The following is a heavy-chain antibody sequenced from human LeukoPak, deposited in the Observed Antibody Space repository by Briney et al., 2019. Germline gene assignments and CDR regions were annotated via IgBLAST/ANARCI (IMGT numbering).Heavy chain of an antibody. CDR2: IYYSGGT. CDR1: GGSISTYY. D-gene: IGHD2-15*01. J-gene: IGHJ4*02. CDR3: ARSPTGGSPFFDY. V-gene: IGHV4-59*01. Sequence: SETLSLTCTVSGGSISTYYWSWIRQPPGKGLEWIGYIYYSGGTNYNPSLKSRLTISVDTSKNQFSLRLSSVTAADTAIYYCARSPTGGSPFFDYWGQGTLVTVSS.